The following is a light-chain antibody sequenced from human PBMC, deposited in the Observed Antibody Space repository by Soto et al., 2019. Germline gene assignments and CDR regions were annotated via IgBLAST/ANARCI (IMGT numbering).Light chain of an antibody. J-gene: IGLJ1*01. CDR1: SSDIGGYKY. CDR2: DVI. CDR3: FSYTSSTMYV. V-gene: IGLV2-14*03. Sequence: QSALTQPASVSGSPGQSITISCTGSSSDIGGYKYVSWYQHHPGKAPQLIIFDVINRPSGVSNRFSGSKSGNTASLTIFGLQAEDEADYYCFSYTSSTMYVFGTGTKVTDL.